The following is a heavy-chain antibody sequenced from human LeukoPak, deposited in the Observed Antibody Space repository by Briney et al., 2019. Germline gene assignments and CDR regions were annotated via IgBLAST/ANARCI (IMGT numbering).Heavy chain of an antibody. Sequence: GTSLRLSCAASGFTLSSCGMHWVRQAPGKGLDWVAVITYDGITTYFDDSVKGRFTISRDTSKSMLYLQMNSLRPEDTAVYYCVKEQSSGNYRTADFWGQGTLLTVSS. CDR2: ITYDGITT. J-gene: IGHJ4*02. CDR3: VKEQSSGNYRTADF. D-gene: IGHD3-10*01. CDR1: GFTLSSCG. V-gene: IGHV3-30*18.